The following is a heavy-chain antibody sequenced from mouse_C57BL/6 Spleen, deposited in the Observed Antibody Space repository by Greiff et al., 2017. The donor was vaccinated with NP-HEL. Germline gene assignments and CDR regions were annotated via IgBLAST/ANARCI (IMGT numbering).Heavy chain of an antibody. CDR1: GFTFSSYG. Sequence: EVQLVESGGDLVKPGGSLKLSCAASGFTFSSYGMSWVRQTPDKRLEWVATISSGGSYTYYPDSVKGRFTISRDNAKNTLYLQMSSLKSEDTAMYYCARPEDDDYFDYWGQGTTLTVSS. V-gene: IGHV5-6*01. J-gene: IGHJ2*01. D-gene: IGHD2-12*01. CDR3: ARPEDDDYFDY. CDR2: ISSGGSYT.